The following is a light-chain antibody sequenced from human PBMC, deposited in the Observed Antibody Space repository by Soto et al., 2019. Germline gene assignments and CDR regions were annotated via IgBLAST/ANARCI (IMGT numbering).Light chain of an antibody. J-gene: IGKJ2*01. CDR1: QSISSN. CDR3: QQTYIPPRT. V-gene: IGKV1-39*01. Sequence: DIQMTQSPYSLSASVGDRVTITCRASQSISSNLNWYQQKPGKAPKLLIYGASSLQSGVPSRFSGSGSGTDFTLIISSLQPEDFATYYCQQTYIPPRTFGQGTKLEIK. CDR2: GAS.